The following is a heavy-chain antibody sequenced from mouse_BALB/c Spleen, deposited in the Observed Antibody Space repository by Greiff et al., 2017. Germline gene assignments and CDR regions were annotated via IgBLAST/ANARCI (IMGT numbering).Heavy chain of an antibody. J-gene: IGHJ4*01. CDR3: ARASTGAMDY. CDR2: ISSGSSTI. CDR1: GFTFSSFG. D-gene: IGHD5-1*01. Sequence: EVKLVESGGGLVQPGGSRKLSCAASGFTFSSFGMHWVRQAPAKGLEWVTYISSGSSTIYYADTVKGRFTISRDNPKNTLFLQMTSLRSEDTAMYYCARASTGAMDYWGQGTSVTVSS. V-gene: IGHV5-17*02.